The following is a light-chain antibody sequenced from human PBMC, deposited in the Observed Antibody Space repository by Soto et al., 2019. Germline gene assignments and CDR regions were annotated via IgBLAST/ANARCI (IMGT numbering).Light chain of an antibody. V-gene: IGLV2-14*01. CDR1: SGDVGGYDY. J-gene: IGLJ1*01. Sequence: QSALTQPASVSGSPGQSIAISCTGTSGDVGGYDYVSWYQQHPDKAPKLMIYEVTKRPSWVSNRFSGSQSGNTASLTISGLQPEDEADYYCSSHTSGSTRVFGSGTKLTVL. CDR2: EVT. CDR3: SSHTSGSTRV.